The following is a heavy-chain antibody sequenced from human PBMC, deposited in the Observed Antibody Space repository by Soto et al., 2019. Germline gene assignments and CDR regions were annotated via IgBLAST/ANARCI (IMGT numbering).Heavy chain of an antibody. Sequence: QVQLVQSGVEVKKPGASVKVSCKASGYTFTDYRMIWVRQAPGPGLEWMGIINPSGGSTNYAPNFQGRVTLTSDSFTSTVYMELGNLRSEDPAVYYCARPAGRLANWFDPWGQGTLVTVSS. CDR2: INPSGGST. J-gene: IGHJ5*02. CDR3: ARPAGRLANWFDP. CDR1: GYTFTDYR. D-gene: IGHD6-6*01. V-gene: IGHV1-46*01.